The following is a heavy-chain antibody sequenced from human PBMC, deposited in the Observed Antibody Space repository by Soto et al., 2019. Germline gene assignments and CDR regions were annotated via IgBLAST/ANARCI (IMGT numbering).Heavy chain of an antibody. V-gene: IGHV4-61*01. Sequence: QVQLQESGPGLVKPSETLSLTCTVSGGSVSSGSYYWSWIRQPPGKGLEWIGYIYYSGNTNYNPSLKSRVTISVDTSKNQFSLKLSFVTAADTAVYYCAYGSGRRYGMDVWGQGTTVTVSS. J-gene: IGHJ6*02. CDR2: IYYSGNT. CDR3: AYGSGRRYGMDV. CDR1: GGSVSSGSYY. D-gene: IGHD3-10*01.